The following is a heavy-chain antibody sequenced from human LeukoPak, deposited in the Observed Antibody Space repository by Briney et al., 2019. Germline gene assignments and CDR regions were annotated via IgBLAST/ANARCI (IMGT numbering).Heavy chain of an antibody. J-gene: IGHJ4*02. D-gene: IGHD3-10*01. Sequence: GGSLRLSCAASGFTVSSKYMTWVRQAPGKGLEWVSVLYPDGTTYYVDSVKGRFTISRDISQNTLCLKMNSLRAEDTALYYCSKGSETRISDYWGQGTPVIVSS. CDR2: LYPDGTT. CDR3: SKGSETRISDY. CDR1: GFTVSSKY. V-gene: IGHV3-66*01.